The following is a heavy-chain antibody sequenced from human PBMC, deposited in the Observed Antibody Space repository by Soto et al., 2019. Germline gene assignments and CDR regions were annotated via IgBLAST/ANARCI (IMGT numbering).Heavy chain of an antibody. V-gene: IGHV1-8*01. Sequence: QVQLVQSGAEVKKPWASVKVSCKASGYTFTSYDINWVRQATGQGREWMGWMNPNSGNTGYAQKFQGRVTMTRNTSISTAYIELSSMRSEDTAVYYCAREAAALGNDYWGQGTLVTVSS. CDR2: MNPNSGNT. J-gene: IGHJ4*02. CDR3: AREAAALGNDY. D-gene: IGHD2-2*01. CDR1: GYTFTSYD.